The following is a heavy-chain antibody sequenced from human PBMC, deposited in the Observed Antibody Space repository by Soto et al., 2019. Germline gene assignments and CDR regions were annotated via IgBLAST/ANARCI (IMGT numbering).Heavy chain of an antibody. CDR3: AREETAWPLAYGLDV. J-gene: IGHJ6*02. V-gene: IGHV3-21*01. CDR2: ITRNSGI. CDR1: GFTFSSYS. Sequence: PGGALRLSCAASGFTFSSYSMHWVRHAPGKGLEWVSAITRNSGIYYADPVKGRFTISRDNAQNSVSLQMDSLRAEDTAVYYCAREETAWPLAYGLDVWGQGTTVTVSS. D-gene: IGHD2-21*02.